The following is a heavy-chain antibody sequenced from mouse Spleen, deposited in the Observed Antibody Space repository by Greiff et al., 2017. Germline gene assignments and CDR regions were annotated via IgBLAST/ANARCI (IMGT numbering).Heavy chain of an antibody. CDR2: INPSNGGT. V-gene: IGHV1-53*01. CDR1: GYTFTSYW. CDR3: ARERPHGY. Sequence: QVQLQQPGTELVKPGASVKLSCTASGYTFTSYWVHWVQQRPGQGLEWLGNINPSNGGTNYNEKFKSKATLTVDNSSSTANMQLSSLTSEDSAIYYCARERPHGYWGQGTTLTVSS. J-gene: IGHJ2*01.